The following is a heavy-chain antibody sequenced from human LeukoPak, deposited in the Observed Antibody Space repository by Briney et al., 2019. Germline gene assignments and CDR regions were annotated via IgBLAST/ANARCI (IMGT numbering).Heavy chain of an antibody. Sequence: PGGSLRLSCAASGFIFSSYWMSWVRQAPGKGLEWVANIKQDGSEKYYVDSVKGRFTISRDNAKKTLYLQMNSLRAEDTAVYYCARDVGNFDYWGQGTLVTVSS. CDR2: IKQDGSEK. V-gene: IGHV3-7*01. J-gene: IGHJ4*02. CDR3: ARDVGNFDY. CDR1: GFIFSSYW.